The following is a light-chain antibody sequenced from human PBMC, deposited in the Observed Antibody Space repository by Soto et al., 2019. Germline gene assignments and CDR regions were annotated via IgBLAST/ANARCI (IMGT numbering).Light chain of an antibody. CDR1: RILLYNNTYNY. CDR2: FGS. Sequence: EIVMTQSPLTLPFTPGEPPASSSISIRILLYNNTYNYLDWYVQKPGQSPQLLIYFGSNRAPGVPDRFSGSGSGTDFTLKINRVEAEDVGTYYCMQALQSLTFGQGTRLEIK. V-gene: IGKV2-28*01. J-gene: IGKJ5*01. CDR3: MQALQSLT.